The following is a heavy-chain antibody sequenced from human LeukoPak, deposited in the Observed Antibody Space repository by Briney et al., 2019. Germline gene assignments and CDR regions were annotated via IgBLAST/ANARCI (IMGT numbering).Heavy chain of an antibody. Sequence: ASVKVSCKLSGNTLRELPIQWERQAGGKGLEWMAGFDPENAEIVYAQKFQGRVTMTEDTSTNTAYMELTSLTSDDTALYYCATRGSDFWSGFDYWGQGTQVTVSS. CDR3: ATRGSDFWSGFDY. D-gene: IGHD3-3*01. CDR2: FDPENAEI. CDR1: GNTLRELP. V-gene: IGHV1-24*01. J-gene: IGHJ4*02.